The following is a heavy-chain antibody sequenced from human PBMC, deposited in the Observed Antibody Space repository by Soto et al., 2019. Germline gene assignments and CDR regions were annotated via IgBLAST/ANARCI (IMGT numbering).Heavy chain of an antibody. CDR3: ARVPLGPGLFFDY. CDR2: ISSSGGTI. D-gene: IGHD3-16*01. CDR1: GFTFSDYG. J-gene: IGHJ4*02. Sequence: GGSLRLSCAASGFTFSDYGMHWVRQAPGKGLEWVSYISSSGGTIYYADSVKGRFTISRDNAKNSLYLQMNSLRAEDTAVYYCARVPLGPGLFFDYWGQGTLVTVSS. V-gene: IGHV3-48*04.